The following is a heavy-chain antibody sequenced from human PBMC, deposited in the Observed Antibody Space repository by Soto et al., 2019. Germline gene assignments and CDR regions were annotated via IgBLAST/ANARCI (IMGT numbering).Heavy chain of an antibody. D-gene: IGHD4-4*01. CDR2: VFYTGRA. Sequence: XTLSLTGTVSGGSLRSYDWSWIRQPPGKGMEWIGYVFYTGRANYNASIKSRLSISLDKSNYQFSLKLSSVTAAETAVYYCARDGDGRMTTNHYYYNAMDVWGPWTTVTVS. J-gene: IGHJ6*02. CDR1: GGSLRSYD. CDR3: ARDGDGRMTTNHYYYNAMDV. V-gene: IGHV4-59*01.